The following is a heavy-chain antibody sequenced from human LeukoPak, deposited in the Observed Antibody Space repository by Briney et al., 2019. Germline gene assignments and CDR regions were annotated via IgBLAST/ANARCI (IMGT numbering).Heavy chain of an antibody. D-gene: IGHD3-10*01. CDR1: EYSFTSYW. J-gene: IGHJ4*02. Sequence: GESLKISCKGSEYSFTSYWIGWVRQMPGKGLEWVGIIYPGDSDTRYSPSFQGQVTISADKSISTAYLQWSSLKASDTAMYYCAIAYGSGSYYLDYWGQGTLVTVSS. CDR3: AIAYGSGSYYLDY. CDR2: IYPGDSDT. V-gene: IGHV5-51*01.